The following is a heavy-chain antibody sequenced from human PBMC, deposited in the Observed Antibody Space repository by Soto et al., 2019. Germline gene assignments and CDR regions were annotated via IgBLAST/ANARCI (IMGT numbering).Heavy chain of an antibody. CDR1: GYTFTGYD. CDR2: INPNSGGT. V-gene: IGHV1-2*04. Sequence: ASVKVSCKASGYTFTGYDMHWVRQAPGQGLEWMGWINPNSGGTNYAQKFQGWVTMTRDTSISTAYMELSRLRSDDTAVYYCARVLSWGHEDSSSSYGLDVWGQGTMVTVSS. CDR3: ARVLSWGHEDSSSSYGLDV. J-gene: IGHJ6*02. D-gene: IGHD6-6*01.